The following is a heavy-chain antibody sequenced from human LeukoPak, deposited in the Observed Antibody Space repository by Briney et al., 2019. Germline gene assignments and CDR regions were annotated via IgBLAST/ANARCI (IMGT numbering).Heavy chain of an antibody. CDR3: ARGAYGDYVSTY. Sequence: GGSLRLSCAASGFTFSSYWMSWVRQAPGKGLEWVANIKQDGSGKYYVDSVKGRFTISRDNAKNSLYLQMTSLRAEDTAVYYCARGAYGDYVSTYWGQGTLVTVSS. D-gene: IGHD4-17*01. V-gene: IGHV3-7*01. CDR2: IKQDGSGK. J-gene: IGHJ4*02. CDR1: GFTFSSYW.